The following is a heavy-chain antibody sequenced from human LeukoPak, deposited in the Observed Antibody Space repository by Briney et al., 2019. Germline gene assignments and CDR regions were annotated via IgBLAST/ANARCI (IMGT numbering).Heavy chain of an antibody. CDR3: ARDPPAVSTNTYG. J-gene: IGHJ1*01. CDR2: IYSGGDT. CDR1: GIIDSNNY. Sequence: PGGSLRLSCAASGIIDSNNYMNWVRQAPGKALEWVSLIYSGGDTDYADSVKGRFTISRDNSKNILYLQMNSLRVDDTAVYYCARDPPAVSTNTYGWGQGTLVTVSS. D-gene: IGHD6-13*01. V-gene: IGHV3-66*01.